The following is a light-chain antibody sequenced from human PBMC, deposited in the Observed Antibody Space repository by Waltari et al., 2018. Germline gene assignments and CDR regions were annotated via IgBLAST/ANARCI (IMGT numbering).Light chain of an antibody. Sequence: EIVLTQSPATLSLSPGERATLACRPSQSVSNYLAWYQPNPGPAPRLLIYDASTRATGTPARFSGSGSGTDFSLTISSLEPEDFAVYYCQQRGNGLTFGGGTKVEIK. J-gene: IGKJ4*01. CDR3: QQRGNGLT. CDR1: QSVSNY. CDR2: DAS. V-gene: IGKV3-11*01.